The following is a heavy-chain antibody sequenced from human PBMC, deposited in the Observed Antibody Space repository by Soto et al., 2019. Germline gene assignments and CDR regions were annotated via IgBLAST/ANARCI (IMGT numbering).Heavy chain of an antibody. J-gene: IGHJ4*02. D-gene: IGHD3-3*01. CDR3: ARGEFSGGVV. CDR2: IYHSGTT. V-gene: IGHV4-30-2*01. Sequence: QLQLQVSGSGLVKPSQTLSLTCAVSGGSISSGGNSWSWIRQPPGKGPEWIGYIYHSGTTYYNPSLKSRVNISVDRSKNQFSLNLTSVTAADTAVYYCARGEFSGGVVWGQGTLVTVSS. CDR1: GGSISSGGNS.